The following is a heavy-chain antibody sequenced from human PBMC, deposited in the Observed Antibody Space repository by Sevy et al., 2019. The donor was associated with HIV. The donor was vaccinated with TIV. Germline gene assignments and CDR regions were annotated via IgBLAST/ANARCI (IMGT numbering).Heavy chain of an antibody. D-gene: IGHD3-22*01. CDR2: IYWDDDH. V-gene: IGHV2-5*02. CDR3: AHSRGTYYFDSSGSPKFDPSPFNI. CDR1: GFSLKTSRVG. J-gene: IGHJ3*02. Sequence: SGPTLVKPTQTLTLTCTFSGFSLKTSRVGVGWIRQPPGKALEWLAVIYWDDDHRYSPSLKSRLTISKDASKNQVVLTMTKADPVDTATYYCAHSRGTYYFDSSGSPKFDPSPFNIWGQGTVVTVSS.